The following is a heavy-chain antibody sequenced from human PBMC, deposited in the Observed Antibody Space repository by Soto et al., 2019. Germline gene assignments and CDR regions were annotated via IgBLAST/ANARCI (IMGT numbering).Heavy chain of an antibody. CDR1: GFTFGDYA. D-gene: IGHD1-26*01. J-gene: IGHJ6*02. V-gene: IGHV3-49*03. CDR3: TVGIVGATDYYYYGMDV. Sequence: GGSLRLSCTASGFTFGDYAMSWFRQAPGKGLEWVGFIRSKAYGGTTEYAASVKGRFTISRDDSKSIAYLQMNSLKTEDTAVYYCTVGIVGATDYYYYGMDVWGQGTTVTVSS. CDR2: IRSKAYGGTT.